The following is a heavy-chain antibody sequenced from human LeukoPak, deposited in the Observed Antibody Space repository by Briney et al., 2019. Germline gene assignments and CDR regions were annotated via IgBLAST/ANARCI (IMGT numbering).Heavy chain of an antibody. CDR1: GYTFTGYY. Sequence: ASVKVSCKASGYTFTGYYMHWVRQAPGQGLEWMGWINPNSGGTNYAQKFQGRVTMTRDTSISTAYMELSRLRSEDTAVYFCARAGTTDSGDAFDIWGQGTAVTVSS. V-gene: IGHV1-2*02. J-gene: IGHJ3*02. CDR3: ARAGTTDSGDAFDI. CDR2: INPNSGGT. D-gene: IGHD1/OR15-1a*01.